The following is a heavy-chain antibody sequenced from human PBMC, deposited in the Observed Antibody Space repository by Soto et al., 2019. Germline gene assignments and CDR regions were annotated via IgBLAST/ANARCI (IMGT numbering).Heavy chain of an antibody. D-gene: IGHD3-22*01. CDR1: GYTFTGYY. CDR3: ARDGRTYYYDSKPPNDAFDI. CDR2: INPNSGGT. J-gene: IGHJ3*02. Sequence: GASVKVSCKASGYTFTGYYMHWVRQAPGQGLEWMGWINPNSGGTNYAQKFQGWVTMTRDTSISTAYMELSRLRSDDTAVYYCARDGRTYYYDSKPPNDAFDIWGQGTMLTVSS. V-gene: IGHV1-2*04.